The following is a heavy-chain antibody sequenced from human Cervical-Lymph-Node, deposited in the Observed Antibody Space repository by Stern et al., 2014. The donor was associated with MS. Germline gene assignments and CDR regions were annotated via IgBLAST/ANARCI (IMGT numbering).Heavy chain of an antibody. D-gene: IGHD6-19*01. CDR2: IYPDDSDT. CDR1: GYSFTDYW. V-gene: IGHV5-51*01. Sequence: EVQLEESGTEVKKPGDSLKISCKGSGYSFTDYWIGWVRQMPGKGLEWIGVIYPDDSDTRYSPSFQGQVTISVDKSSNTAFLQWGTLKASDTAIYYCARPVEDSGWRYWGQGTLVTVSS. J-gene: IGHJ4*02. CDR3: ARPVEDSGWRY.